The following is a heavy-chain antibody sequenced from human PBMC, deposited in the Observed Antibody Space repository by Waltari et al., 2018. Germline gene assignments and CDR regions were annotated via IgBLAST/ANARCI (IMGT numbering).Heavy chain of an antibody. J-gene: IGHJ4*02. D-gene: IGHD5-12*01. V-gene: IGHV3-74*01. Sequence: EVQLVESGGGLVQPGGSLRLSCAASGFILSSYWLHWVRQAPGKGLVLVSRINSDGSTTSYADSVKGRFTISRDNAKNTLYLQMNSLGAEDTAVYYCARSNGYGFDYWGQGTLVTVSS. CDR1: GFILSSYW. CDR2: INSDGSTT. CDR3: ARSNGYGFDY.